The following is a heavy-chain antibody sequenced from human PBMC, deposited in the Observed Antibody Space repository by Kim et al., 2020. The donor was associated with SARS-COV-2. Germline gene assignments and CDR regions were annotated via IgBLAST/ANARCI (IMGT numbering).Heavy chain of an antibody. CDR3: ARETPVGAAGTGDWGDAFDI. CDR1: GFTFSSYS. CDR2: ISSSSSYI. Sequence: GGSLRLSCAASGFTFSSYSMNWVRQAPGKGLEWVSSISSSSSYIYYADSVKGRFTISRDNAKNSLYLQMNSLRAEDTAVYYCARETPVGAAGTGDWGDAFDIWGQGTMVTVSS. J-gene: IGHJ3*02. V-gene: IGHV3-21*01. D-gene: IGHD6-13*01.